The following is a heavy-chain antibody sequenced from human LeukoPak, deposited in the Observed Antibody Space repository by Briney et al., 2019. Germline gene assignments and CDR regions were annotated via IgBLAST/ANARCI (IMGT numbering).Heavy chain of an antibody. J-gene: IGHJ4*02. CDR2: ISSSSSYI. CDR3: ASDRPSSSWYDY. Sequence: GGSLRLSCAASGFTFSSYSMNWVRQAPGKGLEWVSSISSSSSYIYYADSVKGRFTISRDNAKNSLYLPMNSLRAEDTAVYYCASDRPSSSWYDYWGQGTLVTVSS. D-gene: IGHD6-13*01. V-gene: IGHV3-21*01. CDR1: GFTFSSYS.